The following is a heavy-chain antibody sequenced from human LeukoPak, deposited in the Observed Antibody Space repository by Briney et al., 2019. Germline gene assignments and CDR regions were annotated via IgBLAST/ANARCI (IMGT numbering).Heavy chain of an antibody. CDR2: ISGSADGT. D-gene: IGHD4-23*01. J-gene: IGHJ4*02. CDR3: AKSIGGTLFDY. V-gene: IGHV3-23*01. Sequence: GSLRLSCAASGFTFGSSAMNWVRQAPGKGLEWVSTISGSADGTHYRDSVRGRFTISRDNSKNTLYLQMNSLSAGDSGVYYCAKSIGGTLFDYWGQGTRVTVSS. CDR1: GFTFGSSA.